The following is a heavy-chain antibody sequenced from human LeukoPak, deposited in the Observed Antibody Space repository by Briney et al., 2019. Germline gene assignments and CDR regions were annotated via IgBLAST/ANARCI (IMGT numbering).Heavy chain of an antibody. CDR1: GFTFSSYS. J-gene: IGHJ4*02. CDR2: IRSYTT. CDR3: ARETPGSAPY. Sequence: GGSLRLSCAASGFTFSSYSMNWVRQAPGKGLEWVGRIRSYTTEYAASVKGRFTISRDDSKNSLYLQMNSLKTEDTAVYYCARETPGSAPYWGQGTLVTVSS. V-gene: IGHV3-72*01.